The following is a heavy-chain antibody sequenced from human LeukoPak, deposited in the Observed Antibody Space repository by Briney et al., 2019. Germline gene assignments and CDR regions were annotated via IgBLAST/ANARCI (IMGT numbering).Heavy chain of an antibody. V-gene: IGHV4-39*07. CDR3: ARGYCSGGSCYSYYYYNYMDV. J-gene: IGHJ6*03. CDR2: IYYSGNT. CDR1: GVSISSSNSY. Sequence: SETLSLTCTVSGVSISSSNSYWGWIRQPPGKGLEWIGSIYYSGNTYYNPSLKSRVTISVDKSKNQFSLKLSSVTAADTAVYYCARGYCSGGSCYSYYYYNYMDVWGKGTTVTVSS. D-gene: IGHD2-15*01.